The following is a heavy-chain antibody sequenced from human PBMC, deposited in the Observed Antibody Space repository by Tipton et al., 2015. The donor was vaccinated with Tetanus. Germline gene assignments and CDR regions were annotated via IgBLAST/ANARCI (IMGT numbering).Heavy chain of an antibody. V-gene: IGHV6-1*01. Sequence: LVKPTQTLSLTCAISGDSVSSDSASWNWIRQSPSRGLEWLGQTFYRSRWFNDYAVSVKSRIIVNADTSRNQFSLHLNSVTPEDTAVYYCARASGMVRGIINPYDYWGQGTLVTVSS. CDR2: TFYRSRWFN. CDR1: GDSVSSDSAS. CDR3: ARASGMVRGIINPYDY. D-gene: IGHD3-10*01. J-gene: IGHJ4*02.